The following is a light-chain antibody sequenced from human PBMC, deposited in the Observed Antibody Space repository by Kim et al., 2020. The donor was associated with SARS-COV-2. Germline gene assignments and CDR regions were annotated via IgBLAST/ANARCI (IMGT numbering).Light chain of an antibody. Sequence: VSPGERVTLACRASQSVDTNLAWYQQKPGQAPRLLIYGASTRATDIPARFSGSGSGTDFTLIISSLQSEDFAVYYCQQYSHWPPYTFGQGTKLEI. J-gene: IGKJ2*01. CDR1: QSVDTN. CDR2: GAS. CDR3: QQYSHWPPYT. V-gene: IGKV3-15*01.